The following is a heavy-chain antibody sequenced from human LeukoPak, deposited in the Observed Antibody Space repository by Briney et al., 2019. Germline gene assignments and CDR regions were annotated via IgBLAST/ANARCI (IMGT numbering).Heavy chain of an antibody. J-gene: IGHJ5*02. CDR3: ANPKNDYGDQYNYFDP. CDR2: IMTSGERT. V-gene: IGHV3-48*01. CDR1: GFTFSHYS. Sequence: KTGGSLRLSCAASGFTFSHYSMNWVRQAPGKGVEWVSYIMTSGERTSYADSVKGRFTISRDNAKNTLYLQMNSLRAEDTAVYYCANPKNDYGDQYNYFDPWGQGTLVTVSS. D-gene: IGHD4-17*01.